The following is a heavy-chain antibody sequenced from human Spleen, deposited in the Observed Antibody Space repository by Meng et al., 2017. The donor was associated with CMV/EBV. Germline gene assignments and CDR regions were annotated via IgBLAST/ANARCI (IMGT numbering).Heavy chain of an antibody. CDR1: GFTFSDYY. V-gene: IGHV3-11*04. D-gene: IGHD2-15*01. J-gene: IGHJ4*02. Sequence: ASGFTFSDYYFCWTRQAPGKGLEWVSYISSSTITTTTYYADAVKGRFTISRDNAKNSLFLQMDSLRVEDTAVYYCARGSGGKCFDHWGQGTLVTVSS. CDR3: ARGSGGKCFDH. CDR2: ISSSTITTTT.